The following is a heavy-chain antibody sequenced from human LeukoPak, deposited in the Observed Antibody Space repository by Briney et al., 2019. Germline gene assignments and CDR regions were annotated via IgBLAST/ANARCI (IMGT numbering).Heavy chain of an antibody. V-gene: IGHV3-74*01. Sequence: PGGSLRLSCAASGFTFSGSWMHWVRHTPGKGLVWVSRIIGDGSATSYADSVKGRFTISRDNAKNTVYLQMNSLRDEDTAVYYCARFVMVTAGDYWGQGTLVTVSS. D-gene: IGHD2-21*02. J-gene: IGHJ4*02. CDR2: IIGDGSAT. CDR1: GFTFSGSW. CDR3: ARFVMVTAGDY.